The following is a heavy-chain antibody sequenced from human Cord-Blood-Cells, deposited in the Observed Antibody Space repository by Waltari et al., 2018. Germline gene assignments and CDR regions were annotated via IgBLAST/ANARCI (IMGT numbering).Heavy chain of an antibody. CDR2: IRSKANSYAT. CDR1: GFTFSGSA. D-gene: IGHD5-12*01. V-gene: IGHV3-73*02. Sequence: EVQLVESGGGLVQPGGSLKLSCAASGFTFSGSAMHWVRPASGKGREWVGRIRSKANSYATAYAASVKGRFTISRDDSKNTAYLQMNSLKTEDTAVYYCTSVYSGYAPYWGQGTLVTVSS. CDR3: TSVYSGYAPY. J-gene: IGHJ4*02.